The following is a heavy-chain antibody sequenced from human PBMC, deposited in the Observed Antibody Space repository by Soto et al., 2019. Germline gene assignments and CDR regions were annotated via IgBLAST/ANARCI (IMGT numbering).Heavy chain of an antibody. CDR1: RGSFGSYI. V-gene: IGHV1-69*02. CDR3: AKSPTPGSAPPFYSGMDV. CDR2: IIPVLGVE. D-gene: IGHD2-21*01. J-gene: IGHJ6*02. Sequence: SVKVSCKASRGSFGSYIVSWARQAPGQGLECMGRIIPVLGVEYYAQKFQGRVTITADKSTSTAYMELSSLRSEDTAVYYCAKSPTPGSAPPFYSGMDVWGLGTTVTVSS.